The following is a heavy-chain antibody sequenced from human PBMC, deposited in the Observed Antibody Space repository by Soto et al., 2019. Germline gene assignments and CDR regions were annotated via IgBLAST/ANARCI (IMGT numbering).Heavy chain of an antibody. CDR2: MNPNSGNT. J-gene: IGHJ6*02. CDR3: ARHNYYDSSGYYSFGFYGMDV. CDR1: GYTFTSYD. Sequence: QVQLVQSGAEVKKPGASVKVSCKASGYTFTSYDITGVRLATGQGLEWMGWMNPNSGNTGYAQKFQGRVTMTRNTSISTAYMELSSLRSEDTAVYYCARHNYYDSSGYYSFGFYGMDVWGQGTTVTVSS. D-gene: IGHD3-22*01. V-gene: IGHV1-8*01.